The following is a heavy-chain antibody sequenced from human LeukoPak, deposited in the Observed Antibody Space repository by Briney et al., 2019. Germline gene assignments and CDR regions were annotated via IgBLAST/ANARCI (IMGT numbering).Heavy chain of an antibody. D-gene: IGHD5-18*01. V-gene: IGHV4-34*01. Sequence: SETLSLTCAVYGGSFSGYYWSWIRQPPGKGLEWIGEINHSGSTNYNPSLKSRVTISVDTSKNQFSLKLSSVTAADTAVYYCARHVHGYGPDYYYYYMDVWGKGTTVTVSS. CDR1: GGSFSGYY. CDR3: ARHVHGYGPDYYYYYMDV. J-gene: IGHJ6*03. CDR2: INHSGST.